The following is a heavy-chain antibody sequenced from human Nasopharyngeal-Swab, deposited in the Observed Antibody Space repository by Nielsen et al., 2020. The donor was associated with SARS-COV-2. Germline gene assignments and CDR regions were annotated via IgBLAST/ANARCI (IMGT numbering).Heavy chain of an antibody. D-gene: IGHD4-17*01. CDR1: GASISNRTSY. Sequence: SETLSLTCSVSGASISNRTSYWGWIRHSPEKGLHWIAPVFFTGTYYNPSLQSLVTLSVDTSKNQFSLKLTSVTAADTAVYYCVRDESGDYLGLPFDSWGPGTLVTVSS. J-gene: IGHJ4*02. V-gene: IGHV4-39*07. CDR3: VRDESGDYLGLPFDS. CDR2: VFFTGT.